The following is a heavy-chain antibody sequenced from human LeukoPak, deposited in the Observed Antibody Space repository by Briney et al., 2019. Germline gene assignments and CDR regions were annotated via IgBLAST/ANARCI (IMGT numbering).Heavy chain of an antibody. CDR1: GFTFSSYA. D-gene: IGHD5-12*01. Sequence: GGSLRLSCAASGFTFSSYAMSWVRQAPGKGLEWVSAISGSGGSTYYADSVKGRFTISRDNSKNTLYLQMNSLRAEDTAVYYCAKGGQRGYSGYDHFFDWGQGTLVTVSS. CDR3: AKGGQRGYSGYDHFFD. CDR2: ISGSGGST. J-gene: IGHJ4*02. V-gene: IGHV3-23*01.